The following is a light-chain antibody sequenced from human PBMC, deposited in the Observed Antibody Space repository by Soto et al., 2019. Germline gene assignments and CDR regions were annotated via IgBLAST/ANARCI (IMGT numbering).Light chain of an antibody. Sequence: QSALTQPPSTSGSPGQSVTISCTGTSGDVGGYKYVSWYQQHPGKAPKLMIYEVSKRPSGVPDRFSGSKSGNTASLTVSGLQAEDEADDYCSAYAHTNTLVFGGGTKLTVL. CDR3: SAYAHTNTLV. CDR1: SGDVGGYKY. J-gene: IGLJ2*01. V-gene: IGLV2-8*01. CDR2: EVS.